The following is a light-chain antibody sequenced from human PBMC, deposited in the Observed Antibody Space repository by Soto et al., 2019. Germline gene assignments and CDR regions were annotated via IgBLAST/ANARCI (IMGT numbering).Light chain of an antibody. CDR2: KAS. CDR3: HQYNSLYT. CDR1: QSISSW. J-gene: IGKJ2*01. Sequence: DIQMTQSPSTLSASVGDRVTITCWASQSISSWLAWYQQKPGKAPKLLIYKASSLESGVPSRFRGSGSGTEFTLTISSLQPDDFATYYCHQYNSLYTFGQGTKLEIK. V-gene: IGKV1-5*03.